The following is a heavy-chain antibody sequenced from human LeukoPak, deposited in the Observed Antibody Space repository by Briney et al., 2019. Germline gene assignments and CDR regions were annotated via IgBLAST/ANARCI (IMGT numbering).Heavy chain of an antibody. Sequence: GGSLRLSCAASGFTFSSYEMNWVRQAPGKGLEWVSYISTSGSAKYYADSVKGRFTISRDNAKNSLYLQMNSLRDGDTAVYYCARDWGLAARPDYWGQGTLVTVSS. CDR3: ARDWGLAARPDY. J-gene: IGHJ4*02. CDR2: ISTSGSAK. D-gene: IGHD6-6*01. V-gene: IGHV3-48*03. CDR1: GFTFSSYE.